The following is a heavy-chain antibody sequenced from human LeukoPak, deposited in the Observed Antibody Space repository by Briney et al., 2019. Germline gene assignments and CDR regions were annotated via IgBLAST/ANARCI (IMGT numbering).Heavy chain of an antibody. Sequence: HPGGSLRLSCAASGFTFSSSAMSWVRQAPGKGLEWVSVIYSGGNTYYADSVKGRFTISRDNSKNSLYLQMNSLRAEDTAVYYCATSPSTGVWGQGTLVTVSS. CDR3: ATSPSTGV. V-gene: IGHV3-53*01. D-gene: IGHD1-14*01. CDR2: IYSGGNT. CDR1: GFTFSSSA. J-gene: IGHJ4*02.